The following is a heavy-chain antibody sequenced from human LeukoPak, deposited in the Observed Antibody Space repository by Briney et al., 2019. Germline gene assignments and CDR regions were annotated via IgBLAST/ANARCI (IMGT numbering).Heavy chain of an antibody. V-gene: IGHV3-48*01. CDR3: FKAEPGIRYFDWLPSAGAFDI. D-gene: IGHD3-9*01. Sequence: GGSLRLSCAASGFTFSSYSMNWVRQAPGKGLEWVSYISSSSSTIYYADSVKGRFTISRDNAKNSLYLQMNSLRAEDTAVYYFFKAEPGIRYFDWLPSAGAFDIWGQGTMVTVSS. CDR2: ISSSSSTI. CDR1: GFTFSSYS. J-gene: IGHJ3*02.